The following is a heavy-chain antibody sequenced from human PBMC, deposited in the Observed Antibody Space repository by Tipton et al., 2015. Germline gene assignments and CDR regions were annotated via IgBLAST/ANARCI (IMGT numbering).Heavy chain of an antibody. J-gene: IGHJ6*02. CDR1: GGSISGHF. Sequence: TLSLTCNVSGGSISGHFWSWIRQPPGKGLECIGYIYYTGSTHYNPSLKSRVTISVDTSKSQFFLKLSSVTAADTAVYYCARFRYYGSESERGYFHGLDVWGQGTTVTVSS. D-gene: IGHD3-10*01. CDR2: IYYTGST. V-gene: IGHV4-59*11. CDR3: ARFRYYGSESERGYFHGLDV.